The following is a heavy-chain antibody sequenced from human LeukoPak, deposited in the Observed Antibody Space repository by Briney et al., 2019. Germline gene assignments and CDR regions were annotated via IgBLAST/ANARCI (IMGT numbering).Heavy chain of an antibody. D-gene: IGHD3-16*01. Sequence: GGSLRLSCAASGFTFSSYSMSWVRQAPGKGLEWVSYISSSGTTYYAESVKGRFTISRDNARNSLYLQMSSLRDGDTSVYFCARDYASGSYPIGYWGQGTLVTVSS. CDR3: ARDYASGSYPIGY. CDR2: ISSSGTT. V-gene: IGHV3-48*02. CDR1: GFTFSSYS. J-gene: IGHJ4*02.